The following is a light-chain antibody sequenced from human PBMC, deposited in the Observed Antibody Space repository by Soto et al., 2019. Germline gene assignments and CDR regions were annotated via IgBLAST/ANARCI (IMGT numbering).Light chain of an antibody. J-gene: IGLJ1*01. V-gene: IGLV2-14*01. CDR1: SSDVGGYNY. CDR2: EVS. Sequence: QSALTQPASVSGSPGQSIIISCTGTSSDVGGYNYVSWYQQHPGKAPKLMIYEVSNRPSGVSNRFSGSKSGNTASLTISGLKAEDEADYYCSSYTSSSTIVLGTGTKVTVL. CDR3: SSYTSSSTIV.